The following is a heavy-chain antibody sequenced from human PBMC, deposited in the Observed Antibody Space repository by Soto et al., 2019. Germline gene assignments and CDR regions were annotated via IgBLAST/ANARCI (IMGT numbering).Heavy chain of an antibody. CDR2: ISGSGGST. J-gene: IGHJ4*02. D-gene: IGHD3-22*01. Sequence: GGSLRLSCAASGFTFSSYAMSWVRQAPGKGLEWVSAISGSGGSTYYADSVKGRFTISRDNSKNTRYLQMNSLRAEDTAVYYCAKGWGGDYYDSSGYRHWGQGTLVTVSS. CDR1: GFTFSSYA. CDR3: AKGWGGDYYDSSGYRH. V-gene: IGHV3-23*01.